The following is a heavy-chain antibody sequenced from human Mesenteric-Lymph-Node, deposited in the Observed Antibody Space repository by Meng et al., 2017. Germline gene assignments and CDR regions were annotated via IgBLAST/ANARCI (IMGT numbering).Heavy chain of an antibody. J-gene: IGHJ4*02. Sequence: QVQLQQWGAGLLKPSETLSRTCAGYGESFSGYFWSWIRQPPGKGLQWIGEINYSGITNYNPSLESRVSLSLDKSKNQFFLTLNSVTAADTAVYYCARASYSWNLGDFWGQGTLVTVSS. V-gene: IGHV4-34*01. CDR2: INYSGIT. CDR3: ARASYSWNLGDF. CDR1: GESFSGYF. D-gene: IGHD1-20*01.